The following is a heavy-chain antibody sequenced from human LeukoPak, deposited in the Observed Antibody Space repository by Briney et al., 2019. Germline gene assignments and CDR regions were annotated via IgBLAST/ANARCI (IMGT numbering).Heavy chain of an antibody. Sequence: GGSLRLSCAASGFTFNNHAMSWFRQAPGKGLEWVSGISGSGGGTYYADSVKGRFTISRDNSKNTLYLQMNSLRAEDTAVYYCAKEGPLRYFDYWGQGTLVTVSS. CDR1: GFTFNNHA. CDR2: ISGSGGGT. CDR3: AKEGPLRYFDY. V-gene: IGHV3-23*01. J-gene: IGHJ4*02. D-gene: IGHD3-16*01.